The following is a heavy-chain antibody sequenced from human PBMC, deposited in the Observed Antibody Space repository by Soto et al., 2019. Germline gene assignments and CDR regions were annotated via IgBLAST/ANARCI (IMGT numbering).Heavy chain of an antibody. V-gene: IGHV4-59*01. CDR3: VRGAAACVDNGWDI. D-gene: IGHD6-13*01. CDR2: MYDPDIT. CDR1: GGSITSDH. Sequence: SGSPALTCTISGGSITSDHWAWTRQPPGKGLEWIAYMYDPDITNQTTSPSSTPSIKSRVTMSVDTSKNQFSLNLISVTAADTACEDWVRGAAACVDNGWDICGKGSKVT. J-gene: IGHJ6*04.